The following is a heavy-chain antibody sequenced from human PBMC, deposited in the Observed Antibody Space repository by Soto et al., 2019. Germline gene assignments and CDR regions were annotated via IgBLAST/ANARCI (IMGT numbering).Heavy chain of an antibody. CDR2: IYSDGST. D-gene: IGHD4-17*01. J-gene: IGHJ4*02. Sequence: GGSLRLSCAASGFTVSSNYMSWVRQAPGKGLEWVSLIYSDGSTYPADSVKGRFTISRDNSKNTLYLQMNSLSAEDTAVYYCARETYGDYLFDSWGQGTLVTVSS. V-gene: IGHV3-66*01. CDR3: ARETYGDYLFDS. CDR1: GFTVSSNY.